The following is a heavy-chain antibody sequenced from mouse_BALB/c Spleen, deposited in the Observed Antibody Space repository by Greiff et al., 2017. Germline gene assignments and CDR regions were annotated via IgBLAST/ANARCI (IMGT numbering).Heavy chain of an antibody. D-gene: IGHD1-1*01. CDR2: IDPANGNT. Sequence: VQLKESGAELVKPGASVKLSCTASGFNIKDTYMHWVKQRPEQGLEWIGRIDPANGNTKYDPKFQGKATITADTSSNTAYLQLSSLTSEDTAVYYCARSDYYGSSRYFDVWGAGTTVTVSS. CDR3: ARSDYYGSSRYFDV. CDR1: GFNIKDTY. J-gene: IGHJ1*01. V-gene: IGHV14-3*02.